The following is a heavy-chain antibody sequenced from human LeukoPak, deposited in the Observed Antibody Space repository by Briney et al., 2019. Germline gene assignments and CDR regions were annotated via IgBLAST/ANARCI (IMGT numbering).Heavy chain of an antibody. CDR2: IKQDGSEK. CDR1: GFAFSTYW. Sequence: SGGSLRLSRAASGFAFSTYWMTWVRQAPGKGLEWVANIKQDGSEKYYVDSVKGRFTISRDNAKNSLYLQMNSLRAEDTAVYYCANLRLEGWGQGTLVTVSS. V-gene: IGHV3-7*01. CDR3: ANLRLEG. D-gene: IGHD3-16*01. J-gene: IGHJ4*02.